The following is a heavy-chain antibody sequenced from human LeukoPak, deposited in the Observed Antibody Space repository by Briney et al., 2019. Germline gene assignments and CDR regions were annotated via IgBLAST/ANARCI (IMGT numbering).Heavy chain of an antibody. J-gene: IGHJ4*02. CDR1: GYSISSGYY. CDR3: ARVANYDILTGYYMGVDFDY. Sequence: SETLSLTCTVSGYSISSGYYWGWIRQPPGKGLEWIGSIYHSGSTYYNPSLKSRVTISVDTSKNQFSLKLSSVTAADTAVYYCARVANYDILTGYYMGVDFDYWGQGTLVTVSS. V-gene: IGHV4-38-2*02. CDR2: IYHSGST. D-gene: IGHD3-9*01.